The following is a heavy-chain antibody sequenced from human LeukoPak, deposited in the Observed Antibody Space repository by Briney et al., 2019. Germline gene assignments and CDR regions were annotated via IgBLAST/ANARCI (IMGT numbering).Heavy chain of an antibody. V-gene: IGHV3-73*01. CDR2: IRSKANSYAT. CDR1: GFTFSSYW. CDR3: TTPLRYSYGFE. Sequence: GGSLRLSCAASGFTFSSYWMSWVRQAPGKGLEWVGRIRSKANSYATAYAASVKGRFTISRDDSKNTAYLQMNSLKTEDTAVYYCTTPLRYSYGFEWGQGTLVTVSS. D-gene: IGHD5-18*01. J-gene: IGHJ4*02.